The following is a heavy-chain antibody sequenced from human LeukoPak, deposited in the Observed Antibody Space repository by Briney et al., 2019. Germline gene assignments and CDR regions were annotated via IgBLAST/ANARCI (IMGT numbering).Heavy chain of an antibody. Sequence: PGGSLRLSCAASGITFSSHWVSWVRQAPGKGLEWVANIKQDGSEKYYVDSVKGRFTISRDNAKNSLYLQMNSLRAEDTAVYYCARGTLRFFARWGQGTLVTVSS. CDR1: GITFSSHW. CDR3: ARGTLRFFAR. CDR2: IKQDGSEK. J-gene: IGHJ5*02. D-gene: IGHD3-16*01. V-gene: IGHV3-7*04.